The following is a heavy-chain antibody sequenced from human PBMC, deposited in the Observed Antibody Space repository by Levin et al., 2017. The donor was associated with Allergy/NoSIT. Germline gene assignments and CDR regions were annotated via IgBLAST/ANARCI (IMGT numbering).Heavy chain of an antibody. CDR2: IIPILGTP. CDR1: GGTFRAYA. Sequence: SVKVSCKASGGTFRAYAFTWVRQAPGQGLEWMGGIIPILGTPNYAQKNQGRVTILADESTSTAYMELTNLTSEDTAVYYCATTMVGANHGLDVWGQGTTVTVSS. D-gene: IGHD1-26*01. J-gene: IGHJ6*02. CDR3: ATTMVGANHGLDV. V-gene: IGHV1-69*13.